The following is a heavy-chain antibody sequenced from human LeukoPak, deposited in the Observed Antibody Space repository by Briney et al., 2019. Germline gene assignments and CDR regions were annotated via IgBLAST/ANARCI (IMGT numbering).Heavy chain of an antibody. CDR3: AKDMNYYDSTSDY. J-gene: IGHJ4*02. CDR1: GFTFSDFG. CDR2: ISGSGGDT. V-gene: IGHV3-23*01. D-gene: IGHD3-22*01. Sequence: GGSLRLSCAASGFTFSDFGMTWVRQAPGKGLEWVSGISGSGGDTYYADSVKGRFTISRDNSKNTLYLQMNSLRAEDTAVYYCAKDMNYYDSTSDYWGQGTLVTVSS.